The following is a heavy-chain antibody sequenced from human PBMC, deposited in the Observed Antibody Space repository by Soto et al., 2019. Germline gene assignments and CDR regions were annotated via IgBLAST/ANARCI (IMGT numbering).Heavy chain of an antibody. V-gene: IGHV5-51*01. J-gene: IGHJ6*02. D-gene: IGHD3-22*01. CDR1: GYSFTSYW. CDR2: IYPGDSDT. Sequence: PGESLKISCKGSGYSFTSYWIGWVRQMPGKGLEWMGIIYPGDSDTRYSPSFQGQVTISADKSISTAYLQWSSLKASDTAMYYCARQVRQYYYDSTSNPPLHGNYGMDVWGQGTTVTVSS. CDR3: ARQVRQYYYDSTSNPPLHGNYGMDV.